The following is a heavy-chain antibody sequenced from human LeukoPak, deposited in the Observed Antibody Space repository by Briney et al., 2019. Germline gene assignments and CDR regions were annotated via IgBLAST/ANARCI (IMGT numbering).Heavy chain of an antibody. V-gene: IGHV3-23*01. D-gene: IGHD6-19*01. Sequence: PGGSLRLSCAASGVTFTNYAMTWVRQAPGKGLEWVSGISISGGSTDYADSVKGRFTISRDNSKNTLYLQMNSLRAEDTAVYYCAKVPAGNKVEYWGQGTLVTVSS. CDR1: GVTFTNYA. CDR3: AKVPAGNKVEY. CDR2: ISISGGST. J-gene: IGHJ4*02.